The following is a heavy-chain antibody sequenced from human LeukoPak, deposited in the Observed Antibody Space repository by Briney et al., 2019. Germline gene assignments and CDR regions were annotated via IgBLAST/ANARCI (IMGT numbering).Heavy chain of an antibody. Sequence: GSLRLSCAASGFTFSSYWMSWVRQAPGKGLEWVANIKQDGSAKIYVDSVKGRFTLSRDNAENSLYLQMNSLRAEDTAVYYCVRATTDKNVGSFDYWGRGTLDTVSS. CDR1: GFTFSSYW. D-gene: IGHD1-1*01. CDR2: IKQDGSAK. CDR3: VRATTDKNVGSFDY. V-gene: IGHV3-7*04. J-gene: IGHJ4*02.